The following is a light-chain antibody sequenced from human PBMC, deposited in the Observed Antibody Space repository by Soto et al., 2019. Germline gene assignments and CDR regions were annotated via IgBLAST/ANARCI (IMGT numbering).Light chain of an antibody. J-gene: IGKJ1*01. CDR3: QQYNNWPRT. CDR2: GAS. Sequence: EIVMKQSPATLSVSPGERATLSCRASQSISSNLAWYQQTRGQAPRLLIYGASTRATGVPARFSGSGSGTEFTLTISSLQSEDFAVYYCQQYNNWPRTFGQGTKVDIK. V-gene: IGKV3-15*01. CDR1: QSISSN.